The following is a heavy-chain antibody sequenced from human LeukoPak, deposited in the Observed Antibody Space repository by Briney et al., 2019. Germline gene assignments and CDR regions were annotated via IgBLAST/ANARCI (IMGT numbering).Heavy chain of an antibody. D-gene: IGHD6-25*01. V-gene: IGHV3-30-3*01. CDR2: ISYDGSNK. CDR3: ARKRFDY. Sequence: GRSLRLSCAAPGFTFSSYAMHWVRQAPGKGLEWVAVISYDGSNKYYADSVKGRFTISRDNSKNTLYLQMNSLRAEDTAVYYCARKRFDYWGQGTLVTVSS. J-gene: IGHJ4*02. CDR1: GFTFSSYA.